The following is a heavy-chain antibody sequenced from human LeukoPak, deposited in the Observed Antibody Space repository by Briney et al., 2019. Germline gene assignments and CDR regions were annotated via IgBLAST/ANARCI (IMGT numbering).Heavy chain of an antibody. CDR1: GFTFSSYA. V-gene: IGHV3-23*01. D-gene: IGHD2-15*01. Sequence: HPGGSLRLSCAASGFTFSSYAMSWARQAPGKGLEWVSAISGSGGSTYYADSVKGRFTISRDNSKNTLYLQMNSLRAEDTAVYYCAKDLFHCSGGSCRYYYYYGMDVWGQGTTVTVSS. CDR3: AKDLFHCSGGSCRYYYYYGMDV. CDR2: ISGSGGST. J-gene: IGHJ6*02.